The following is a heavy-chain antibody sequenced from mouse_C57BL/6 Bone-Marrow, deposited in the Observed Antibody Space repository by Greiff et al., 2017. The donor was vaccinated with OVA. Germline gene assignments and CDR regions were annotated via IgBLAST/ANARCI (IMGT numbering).Heavy chain of an antibody. CDR1: GYTFTSYW. J-gene: IGHJ2*01. V-gene: IGHV1-64*01. CDR2: IHPNSGST. Sequence: VQLQQPGAELVKPGASVKLSCKASGYTFTSYWMHWVKQRPGQGLAWIGMIHPNSGSTNYNEKFKSKATLTVDKSSSTAYMQLSSLTSEDSAVYYCARYPLYYYGSLDYWGQGTTLTVSS. CDR3: ARYPLYYYGSLDY. D-gene: IGHD1-1*01.